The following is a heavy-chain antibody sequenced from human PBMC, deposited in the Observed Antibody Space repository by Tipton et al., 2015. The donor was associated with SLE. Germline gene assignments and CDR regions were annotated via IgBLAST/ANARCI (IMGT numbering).Heavy chain of an antibody. Sequence: TLSLTCTVSGGSVSSGSYYWSRIRQPPGKGLEWIGYIYYSGSTNYNPSLKSRVTISVDTSKNQISLKLSSVTAADTAVYYCARYPESNYHWFGPWGQGALVTVSS. D-gene: IGHD4-11*01. J-gene: IGHJ5*02. CDR2: IYYSGST. V-gene: IGHV4-61*01. CDR3: ARYPESNYHWFGP. CDR1: GGSVSSGSYY.